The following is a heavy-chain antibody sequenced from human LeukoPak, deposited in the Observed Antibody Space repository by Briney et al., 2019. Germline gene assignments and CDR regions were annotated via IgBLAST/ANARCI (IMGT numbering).Heavy chain of an antibody. CDR3: AREGAAMAPRYFDH. Sequence: GGSLRLSCAASGFTFSSYWMLWVRQIPGKGLLWVSRIENDGSTTTYADSVKGRFTISRDNAKNMLYLQMNSLRPEDTAVYYCAREGAAMAPRYFDHWGQGTLVTVSS. J-gene: IGHJ4*02. CDR1: GFTFSSYW. V-gene: IGHV3-74*01. D-gene: IGHD5-18*01. CDR2: IENDGSTT.